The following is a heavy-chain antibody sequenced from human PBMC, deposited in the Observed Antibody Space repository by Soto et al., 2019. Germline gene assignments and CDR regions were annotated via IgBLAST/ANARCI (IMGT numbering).Heavy chain of an antibody. J-gene: IGHJ4*02. CDR2: IYYSGST. Sequence: SETLSLTCTVSGGSVSSGSYYWSWIRQPPGKGLEWIGYIYYSGSTNYNPSLKSRVTISVDTSKNQFSLKLSSVTAADTAVYYCARFCLVKSRRGVGYWGQGTLVTVSS. CDR3: ARFCLVKSRRGVGY. D-gene: IGHD3-10*01. V-gene: IGHV4-61*01. CDR1: GGSVSSGSYY.